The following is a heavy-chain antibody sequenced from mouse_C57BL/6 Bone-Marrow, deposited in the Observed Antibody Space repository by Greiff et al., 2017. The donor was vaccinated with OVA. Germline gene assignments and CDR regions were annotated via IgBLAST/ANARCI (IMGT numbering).Heavy chain of an antibody. V-gene: IGHV5-4*01. D-gene: IGHD1-1*01. J-gene: IGHJ1*03. CDR1: GFPFRCYA. CDR3: ARSLPSDYYGSSYGWYFDV. CDR2: ISDGGCYT. Sequence: PGVASWGCLVKPVGSLTLSCASSGFPFRCYALSWVRPTPYPRLAWVATISDGGCYTSYPDNVKGRFTISRDNAKNNLYLQMSHLKSEDTAMYYCARSLPSDYYGSSYGWYFDVWGTGTTVTVSS.